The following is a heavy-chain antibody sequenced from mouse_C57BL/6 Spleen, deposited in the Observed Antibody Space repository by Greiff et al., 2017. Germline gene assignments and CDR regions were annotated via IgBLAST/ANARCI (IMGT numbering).Heavy chain of an antibody. Sequence: EVKLVESEGGLVQPGSSMKLSCTASGFTFSDYYMAWVRQVPEKGLEWVANINYDGSSTYYLDSLKSRFIISRDNAKNILYLQMSSLKSEDTATYYCARERYPYAMDYWGQGTSVTVSS. V-gene: IGHV5-16*01. D-gene: IGHD2-14*01. J-gene: IGHJ4*01. CDR1: GFTFSDYY. CDR2: INYDGSST. CDR3: ARERYPYAMDY.